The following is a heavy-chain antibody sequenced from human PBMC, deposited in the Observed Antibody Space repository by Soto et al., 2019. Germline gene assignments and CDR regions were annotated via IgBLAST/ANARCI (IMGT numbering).Heavy chain of an antibody. J-gene: IGHJ6*02. CDR2: IDPSDSYT. Sequence: SLKISCKGSGYSFTSYWISWVRQMPGKGLEWMGRIDPSDSYTNYSPSFQGHVTISADKSISTAYLQWSSLKASDTAMYYCARPGYSSSIRSGMDVWGQGTTVTVSS. CDR1: GYSFTSYW. D-gene: IGHD6-13*01. CDR3: ARPGYSSSIRSGMDV. V-gene: IGHV5-10-1*01.